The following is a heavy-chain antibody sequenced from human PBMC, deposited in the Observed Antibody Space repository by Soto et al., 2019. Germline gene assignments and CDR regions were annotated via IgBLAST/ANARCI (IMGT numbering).Heavy chain of an antibody. D-gene: IGHD3-22*01. J-gene: IGHJ4*02. Sequence: SVKVSCKASGGTSSSYAISWVRQAPGQGLEWMGGIIPIFGTANYAQKFQGRVTITADESTSTAYMELSSLRSEDTAVYYCASLQVGWFDYYDSSGPFDYWGQGTLVTVSS. CDR2: IIPIFGTA. CDR1: GGTSSSYA. V-gene: IGHV1-69*13. CDR3: ASLQVGWFDYYDSSGPFDY.